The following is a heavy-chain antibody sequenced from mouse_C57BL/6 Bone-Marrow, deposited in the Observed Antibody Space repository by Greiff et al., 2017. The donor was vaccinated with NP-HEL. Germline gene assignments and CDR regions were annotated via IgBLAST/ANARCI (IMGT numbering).Heavy chain of an antibody. D-gene: IGHD2-12*01. J-gene: IGHJ4*01. Sequence: EVKLVESGGGLVKPGGSLKLSCPASGFTFSDNGMHWVRQAPEKGLEWFAYFISGSSTIYYADTVKGRFTISRDNAKNTLFLQMTSLRSEDTAMYYCARRYRGLYYYAMDYWGQGTSVTVSS. CDR1: GFTFSDNG. CDR2: FISGSSTI. CDR3: ARRYRGLYYYAMDY. V-gene: IGHV5-17*01.